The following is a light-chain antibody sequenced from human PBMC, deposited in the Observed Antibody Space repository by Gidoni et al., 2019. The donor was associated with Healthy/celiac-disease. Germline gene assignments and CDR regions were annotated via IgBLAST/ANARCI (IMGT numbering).Light chain of an antibody. CDR2: AAS. V-gene: IGKV1-9*01. CDR1: QGISSY. J-gene: IGKJ2*03. Sequence: DIQLTQSPSFLSASVGDRVTITCRASQGISSYLAWYQQKPGKAPKLLIYAASTLQSGVPSRFSGSGSGTEFTLTISSLQSEDFATYYCQQLNGYPPYSFGQGTKLEIK. CDR3: QQLNGYPPYS.